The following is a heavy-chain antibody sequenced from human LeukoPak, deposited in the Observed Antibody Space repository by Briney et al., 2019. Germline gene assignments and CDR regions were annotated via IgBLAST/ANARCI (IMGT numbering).Heavy chain of an antibody. CDR3: ARGYCSRTSCEDFDY. D-gene: IGHD2-2*01. CDR1: GFTFSHYS. CDR2: ISASSSFI. V-gene: IGHV3-21*01. Sequence: GGSLRLSCAASGFTFSHYSMNWVRQAPGKGLEWVSSISASSSFIYYADSLKGRFTISRDNAKDSLYLQMNSLRAEDTAVFYCARGYCSRTSCEDFDYWGQGTLVTVSS. J-gene: IGHJ4*02.